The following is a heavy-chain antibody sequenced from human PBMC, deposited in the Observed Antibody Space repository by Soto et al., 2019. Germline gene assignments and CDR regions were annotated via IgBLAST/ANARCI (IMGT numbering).Heavy chain of an antibody. V-gene: IGHV4-4*08. D-gene: IGHD3-9*01. J-gene: IGHJ4*02. CDR2: IYYGGST. CDR3: ARDSTYYDILTGYYIRGNFDY. Sequence: PSETLSLTCTVSGDSISTDYWIWIRQSPGKGLEWIGFIYYGGSTNYNPSLKSRVTISVDTSKNQFSLKLSSVTAADTAVYYCARDSTYYDILTGYYIRGNFDYWGQGTLVTVSS. CDR1: GDSISTDY.